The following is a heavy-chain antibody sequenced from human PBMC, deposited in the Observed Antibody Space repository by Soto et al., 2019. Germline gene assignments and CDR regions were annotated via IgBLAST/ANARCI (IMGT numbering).Heavy chain of an antibody. CDR1: GFTFSSYW. Sequence: EVQLVESGGGLVQPGGSLRLSCAASGFTFSSYWMSWVRQSPGKGLEWVDNIKQDGSEKYYVDSVKGRFTISRDNAKNSLYLQMNSLTAEDTAVYYCARDSGTLFDYWGQGTLVTVSS. V-gene: IGHV3-7*04. CDR2: IKQDGSEK. CDR3: ARDSGTLFDY. D-gene: IGHD5-12*01. J-gene: IGHJ4*02.